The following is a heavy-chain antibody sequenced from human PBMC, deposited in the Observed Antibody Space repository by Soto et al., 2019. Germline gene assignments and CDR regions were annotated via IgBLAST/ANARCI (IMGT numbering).Heavy chain of an antibody. D-gene: IGHD2-21*02. V-gene: IGHV1-8*01. Sequence: QVQLVQSGAEVKKPGASVKVSCKASGYTFTSYDINWVRQATGQGLEWMGWMNPNSGNTGYEQKFQGRVTMTRNTSISTAYMELSSLRSEDTAVYYCARGGPAYCGGDCYWNWFDPWGQGTLVTVSS. CDR2: MNPNSGNT. J-gene: IGHJ5*02. CDR1: GYTFTSYD. CDR3: ARGGPAYCGGDCYWNWFDP.